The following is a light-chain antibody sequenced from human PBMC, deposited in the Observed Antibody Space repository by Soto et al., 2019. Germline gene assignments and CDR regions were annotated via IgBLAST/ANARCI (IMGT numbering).Light chain of an antibody. V-gene: IGKV3-11*01. CDR2: DAS. J-gene: IGKJ5*01. CDR3: QQRHNWIT. Sequence: EIDLTQSPPTLSLSPGERAIFSCRASQSVSSCLGWYQQKPGQAPRLLIYDASHRATGIPARFSGTGSGTDFTLTISSLEPEDFAVYYCQQRHNWITFGQGTRLEIK. CDR1: QSVSSC.